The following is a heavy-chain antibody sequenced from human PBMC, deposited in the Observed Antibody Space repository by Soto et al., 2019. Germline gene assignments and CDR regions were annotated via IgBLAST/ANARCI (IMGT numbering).Heavy chain of an antibody. CDR3: AREVSYYDSSGYSDY. CDR1: GYTFTSYG. V-gene: IGHV1-18*01. J-gene: IGHJ4*02. Sequence: GASVKVSCKASGYTFTSYGISWVRQAPGQGLEWMGWISAFNGNTNYAQKLQGRVTMTTDTSTSTAYTELRSLRSEDTAANYCAREVSYYDSSGYSDYCGEGAL. D-gene: IGHD3-22*01. CDR2: ISAFNGNT.